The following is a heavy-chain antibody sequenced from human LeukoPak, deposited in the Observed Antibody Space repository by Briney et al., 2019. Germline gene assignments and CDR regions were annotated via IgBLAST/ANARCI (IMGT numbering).Heavy chain of an antibody. J-gene: IGHJ4*02. CDR1: GLTFSRYW. V-gene: IGHV3-7*01. Sequence: GGSLRLSCAVSGLTFSRYWMTWVRQAPGKGLEWVASINQYGSEKYYVDPVKGRFTISRDNAKNSVSLQMNSRRAEDTAVYCCPRSLGDDWGQGTVVSVS. D-gene: IGHD3-16*01. CDR3: PRSLGDD. CDR2: INQYGSEK.